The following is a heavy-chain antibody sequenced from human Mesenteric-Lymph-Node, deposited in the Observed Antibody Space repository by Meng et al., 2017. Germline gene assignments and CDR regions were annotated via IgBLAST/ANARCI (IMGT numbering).Heavy chain of an antibody. CDR3: AREDTAMVALEACCGMDV. J-gene: IGHJ6*02. CDR1: GGTFSSYA. D-gene: IGHD5-18*01. V-gene: IGHV1-69*13. CDR2: IIPIFGTA. Sequence: SVKVSCKASGGTFSSYAISWVRQAPGQGLEWMGGIIPIFGTANYAQKFQGRVTITADESTSTAYMELSSLRSEDTAVYYCAREDTAMVALEACCGMDVWGQGTTVTVSS.